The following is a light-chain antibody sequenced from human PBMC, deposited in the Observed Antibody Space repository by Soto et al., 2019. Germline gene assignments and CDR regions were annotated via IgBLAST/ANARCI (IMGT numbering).Light chain of an antibody. CDR2: SNI. V-gene: IGLV1-40*01. Sequence: QPVLTQPPSLSGAPGQRVTISCTGSSSNFGAGYDVHWYQQIPGTAPKLLIYSNINRPSGVPDRFSASKSATPASLTITGLQAEDEADYYCQSYDSSLSGWVFGGGTKLTVL. J-gene: IGLJ3*02. CDR3: QSYDSSLSGWV. CDR1: SSNFGAGYD.